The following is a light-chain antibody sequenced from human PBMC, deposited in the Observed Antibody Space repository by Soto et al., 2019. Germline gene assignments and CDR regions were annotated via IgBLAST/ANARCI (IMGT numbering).Light chain of an antibody. V-gene: IGKV3-15*01. Sequence: EVVLTQSPATLSVSPGDRATLSCRASQYIGSAVAWYHQRSGQAPRLLIFDASIRVPTTPARFSGSVYGTEFTLTISSLESEDFAVYFCQQYGDRARTFGQGIKVDIK. CDR1: QYIGSA. CDR3: QQYGDRART. CDR2: DAS. J-gene: IGKJ1*01.